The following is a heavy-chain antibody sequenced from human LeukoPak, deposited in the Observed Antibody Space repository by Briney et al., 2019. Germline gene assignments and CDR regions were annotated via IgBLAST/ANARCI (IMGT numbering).Heavy chain of an antibody. D-gene: IGHD3-22*01. CDR1: GGSISSYY. CDR3: ASGDNSGYYLFDY. CDR2: IFYSGST. Sequence: NPSETLSLTCTVSGGSISSYYWSWIRQPPGKGLEWIGYIFYSGSTNYNPSLKSRVTISVDTSKNQFSLKLSPVTAADTAVYYCASGDNSGYYLFDYWGQGTLVTVSS. V-gene: IGHV4-59*01. J-gene: IGHJ4*02.